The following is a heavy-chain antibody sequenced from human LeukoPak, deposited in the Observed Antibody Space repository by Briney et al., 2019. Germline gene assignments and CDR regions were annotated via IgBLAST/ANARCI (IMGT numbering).Heavy chain of an antibody. CDR1: GFTFSNAW. V-gene: IGHV3-15*01. D-gene: IGHD3-10*01. CDR3: TTGITMVRGVIHLIDY. J-gene: IGHJ4*02. Sequence: PLGSLILSCAASGFTFSNAWMSWVRQAPGKGLEWVGRIKSKTDGGATDYAAPVKGRFTISRDDSKNTLYLQMNSLKTEDTAVYYCTTGITMVRGVIHLIDYWGQGTVDPVSS. CDR2: IKSKTDGGAT.